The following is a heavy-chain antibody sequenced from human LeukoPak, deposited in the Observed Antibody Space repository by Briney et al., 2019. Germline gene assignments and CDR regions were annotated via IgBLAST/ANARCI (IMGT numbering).Heavy chain of an antibody. CDR1: GYSISSGYY. V-gene: IGHV4-38-2*02. J-gene: IGHJ4*02. Sequence: SETLSLTCTVSGYSISSGYYWGWIRQPPGKGLEWIGSIYHSGSTYYNPSLKSRVTISVDTSKNQFSLKLSSVTAADTAVYYCARVRKSRSTRYYDSSGYYSYYFDSWGQGTLVTVSS. CDR2: IYHSGST. CDR3: ARVRKSRSTRYYDSSGYYSYYFDS. D-gene: IGHD3-22*01.